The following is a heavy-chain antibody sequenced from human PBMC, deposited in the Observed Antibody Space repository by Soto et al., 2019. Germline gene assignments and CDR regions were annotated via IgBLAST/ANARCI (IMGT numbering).Heavy chain of an antibody. CDR1: GVTISYGGYS. Sequence: PSETLSLTCSVSGVTISYGGYSWSWIRQSPGKGLEWLGYISHVETTYYNPSFQSLLSLSIDRTRNQSALSLSSMTAADKAVYYCSRGGWYDSFDFWGQGIQVTVSS. D-gene: IGHD6-19*01. CDR3: SRGGWYDSFDF. CDR2: ISHVETT. V-gene: IGHV4-30-2*06. J-gene: IGHJ4*02.